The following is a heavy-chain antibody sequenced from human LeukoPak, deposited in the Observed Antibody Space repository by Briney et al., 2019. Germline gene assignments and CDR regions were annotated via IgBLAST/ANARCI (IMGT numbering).Heavy chain of an antibody. D-gene: IGHD3-10*01. CDR2: IKRKTDGGTT. J-gene: IGHJ4*02. CDR1: GFIFSSAW. V-gene: IGHV3-15*01. CDR3: TTEGTVRGAYLDY. Sequence: PEGSLRLSCVASGFIFSSAWMSWVRQAPGKGLEWVGRIKRKTDGGTTDYAAPVKGRFSISRDDSKKTLHLQMNSLKIEDTAVYYCTTEGTVRGAYLDYWGQGTLVTVSS.